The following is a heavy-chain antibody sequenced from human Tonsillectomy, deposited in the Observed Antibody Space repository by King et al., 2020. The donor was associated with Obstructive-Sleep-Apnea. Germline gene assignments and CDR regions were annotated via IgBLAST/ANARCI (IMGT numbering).Heavy chain of an antibody. CDR2: ISSIARNI. D-gene: IGHD1-26*01. CDR3: AGGLRVGDY. J-gene: IGHJ4*02. CDR1: GFTFSDYF. V-gene: IGHV3-11*01. Sequence: QLVQAGGGLVKPGGALILSCAASGFTFSDYFMSWIRQPPGRGLEWCLYISSIARNIYYADSVKGRFSIARANAKNSLYLQMNSLRAEDTAVYYCAGGLRVGDYWGQGTLVTVSS.